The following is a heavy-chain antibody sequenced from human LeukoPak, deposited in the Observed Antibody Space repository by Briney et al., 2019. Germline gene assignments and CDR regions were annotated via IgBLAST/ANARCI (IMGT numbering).Heavy chain of an antibody. J-gene: IGHJ1*01. D-gene: IGHD2-2*01. V-gene: IGHV1-46*01. CDR3: ATPPTYCSSTSCYQYFQY. CDR1: GYTFTSYY. Sequence: ASVKVSCKASGYTFTSYYMHWVRQAPGQGLEWMGIINPSGGSTSYAQKFQGRVTMTRDTSTSPVYMELSSPRSEDTAVYYCATPPTYCSSTSCYQYFQYWGQGTLVTVSS. CDR2: INPSGGST.